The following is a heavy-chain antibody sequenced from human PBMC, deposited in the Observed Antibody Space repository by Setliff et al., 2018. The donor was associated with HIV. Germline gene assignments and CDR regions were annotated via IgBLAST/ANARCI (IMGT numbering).Heavy chain of an antibody. Sequence: GGCLRLSCAASGITFSSDSMNWVRQAPGEGLEWVSAIGTGGDTYYADSVKGRFTISRENAKNSLYLQMNNVRAGDTAVYYCTRELNGHTSSHYYFGLDVWGQGTTVTVSS. CDR1: GITFSSDS. D-gene: IGHD6-6*01. J-gene: IGHJ6*02. CDR3: TRELNGHTSSHYYFGLDV. CDR2: IGTGGDT. V-gene: IGHV3-13*01.